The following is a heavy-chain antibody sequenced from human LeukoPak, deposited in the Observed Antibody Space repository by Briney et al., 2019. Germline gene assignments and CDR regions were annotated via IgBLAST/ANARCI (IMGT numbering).Heavy chain of an antibody. CDR2: ISGSAGKI. J-gene: IGHJ4*02. Sequence: PGGSLRLSCVASGFTFSNYAMSWARQAPGKGLDWVSVISGSAGKIRYAGSVKGRFTISRDNSENTVYLQMNNLRAEDTAVYYCAGRVTGYSSGYVYWGQGTLVTVSS. CDR1: GFTFSNYA. D-gene: IGHD5-18*01. V-gene: IGHV3-23*01. CDR3: AGRVTGYSSGYVY.